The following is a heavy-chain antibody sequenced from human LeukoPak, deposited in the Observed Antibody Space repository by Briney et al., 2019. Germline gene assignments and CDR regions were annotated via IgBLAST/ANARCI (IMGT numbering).Heavy chain of an antibody. CDR1: GNYW. CDR2: VNSDGSWT. V-gene: IGHV3-74*01. J-gene: IGHJ4*02. CDR3: VSFYETN. D-gene: IGHD2-2*01. Sequence: GGPLRLSCAASGNYWMHWVRQAPGKGLVWVSHVNSDGSWTSHADSVKGRFTISKDNAKNTVYLQMNNLRTEDTAVYYCVSFYETNWGRGTLVTVSS.